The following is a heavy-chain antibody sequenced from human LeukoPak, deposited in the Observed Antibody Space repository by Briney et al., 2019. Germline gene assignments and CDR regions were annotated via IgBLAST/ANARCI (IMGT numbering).Heavy chain of an antibody. CDR3: ARVDYDFLTGYPNDAFDI. V-gene: IGHV3-30*04. CDR1: GFTFSSYA. J-gene: IGHJ3*02. D-gene: IGHD3-9*01. Sequence: GRSLRLSCAASGFTFSSYAMHWVRQAPGKGLEWVAVISYDGSNKYYADSVKGRFTISRDNAKNSLYLQMNSLRAEDTAVYYCARVDYDFLTGYPNDAFDIWGQGTMVTVSS. CDR2: ISYDGSNK.